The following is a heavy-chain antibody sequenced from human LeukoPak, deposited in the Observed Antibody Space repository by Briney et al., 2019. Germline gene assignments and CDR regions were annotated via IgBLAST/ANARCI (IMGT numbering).Heavy chain of an antibody. CDR2: IRYDGSNK. V-gene: IGHV3-30*02. CDR3: AKGNSGSYRFDAFDI. D-gene: IGHD1-26*01. J-gene: IGHJ3*02. Sequence: GGSLRLSCAASGFTFSNYGMHWVRQAPGKGLEWVAFIRYDGSNKYYADSVKGRFTISRDNSKNTLYLQMNSLRAEDTAVYYCAKGNSGSYRFDAFDIWGQGTMVTVSS. CDR1: GFTFSNYG.